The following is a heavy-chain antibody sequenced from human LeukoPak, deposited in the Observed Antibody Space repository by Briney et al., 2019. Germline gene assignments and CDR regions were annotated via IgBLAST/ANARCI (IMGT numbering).Heavy chain of an antibody. Sequence: GGSLRLSCAASGFTFSSYEMNWVRQAPGKGLEWVSYISSSGSTIYYADSVKGRFTISRDNAKNSLYLQMNSLRSEDTAVYYCAYLGYCTNGVCFDFDYWGQGTLVTVSS. CDR2: ISSSGSTI. CDR1: GFTFSSYE. CDR3: AYLGYCTNGVCFDFDY. J-gene: IGHJ4*02. V-gene: IGHV3-48*03. D-gene: IGHD2-8*01.